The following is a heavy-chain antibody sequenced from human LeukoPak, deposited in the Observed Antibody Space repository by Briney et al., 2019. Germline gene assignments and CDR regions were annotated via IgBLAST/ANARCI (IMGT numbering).Heavy chain of an antibody. CDR3: ARERYYDSTGFFHFDQ. V-gene: IGHV6-1*01. CDR2: TYYRSGWYN. Sequence: SQTLSLTCAISGDSVSSNSAAWGWIRQSPSRGLEWLGRTYYRSGWYNDYAPSVKSRITINQDTSKNQFSLQLNSVTPEDTALYYCARERYYDSTGFFHFDQWGQGTLVTVSS. J-gene: IGHJ4*02. D-gene: IGHD3-22*01. CDR1: GDSVSSNSAA.